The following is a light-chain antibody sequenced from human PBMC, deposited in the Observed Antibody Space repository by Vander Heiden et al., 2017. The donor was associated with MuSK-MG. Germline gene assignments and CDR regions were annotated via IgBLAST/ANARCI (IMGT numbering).Light chain of an antibody. J-gene: IGKJ2*01. CDR2: AAS. CDR3: QQSVVNPPYT. Sequence: DIQMTQSPSSLSASVGDRVTITCRASQPIHTYLSWYQQRPGKAPRLLIYAASTLQRGVPSRFSGSGYGKDFTLTISGRQPEDFATYYCQQSVVNPPYTFGQGTKLEI. V-gene: IGKV1-39*01. CDR1: QPIHTY.